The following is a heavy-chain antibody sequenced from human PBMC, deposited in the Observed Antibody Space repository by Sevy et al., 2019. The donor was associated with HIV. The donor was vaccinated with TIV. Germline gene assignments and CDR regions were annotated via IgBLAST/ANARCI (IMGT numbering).Heavy chain of an antibody. CDR1: GFTFSSYW. D-gene: IGHD6-25*01. CDR3: ARDERLRGPNWFDP. Sequence: GGSLRLSCAASGFTFSSYWMSWVRQAPGKGLEWVANIKQDGSEKYYVDSVKGRFTISRDNAKNSLYLQMNSLRAEDTAVYYCARDERLRGPNWFDPWGHGTLVTVSS. J-gene: IGHJ5*02. V-gene: IGHV3-7*01. CDR2: IKQDGSEK.